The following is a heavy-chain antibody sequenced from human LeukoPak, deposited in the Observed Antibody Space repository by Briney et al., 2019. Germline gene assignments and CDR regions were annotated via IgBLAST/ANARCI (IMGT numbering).Heavy chain of an antibody. D-gene: IGHD5-12*01. J-gene: IGHJ4*02. CDR1: GFTFDDYA. V-gene: IGHV3-9*01. Sequence: GRSLRLSCAVSGFTFDDYAMHWVRQVPGKGLEWVSGINWNSDSIGYADSVEGRFTTSRDNAKNSLYLQMNSLRAEDTAFYYCAINGGGDSGYGNFDYWGQGTLVTVSS. CDR2: INWNSDSI. CDR3: AINGGGDSGYGNFDY.